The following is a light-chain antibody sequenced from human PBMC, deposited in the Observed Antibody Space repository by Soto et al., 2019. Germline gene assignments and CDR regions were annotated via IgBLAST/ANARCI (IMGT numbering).Light chain of an antibody. V-gene: IGKV4-1*01. CDR1: QSVLYRSNNKHY. CDR2: WAS. J-gene: IGKJ1*01. Sequence: DIVMTQSPDSLAVSLGERATINCKSSQSVLYRSNNKHYLAWYQQKPGQPPKMLIYWASTRESGVPDRFSGSRSGTDFTLTISSLQAEDVAVYYCQQYYRTSWTFGQGTKVEIK. CDR3: QQYYRTSWT.